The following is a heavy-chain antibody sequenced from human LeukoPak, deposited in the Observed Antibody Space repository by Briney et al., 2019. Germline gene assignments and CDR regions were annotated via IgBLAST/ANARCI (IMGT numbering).Heavy chain of an antibody. CDR3: ARAHNGYDTTRFDY. J-gene: IGHJ4*02. V-gene: IGHV4-59*01. CDR1: GGSISSYY. Sequence: SETLSLTCTVSGGSISSYYWSWIRQPPGKGLEWIGYIYYSGSTNYNPSLKSRVTISVDTSKNQFSLKLSSVTAADTAVYYCARAHNGYDTTRFDYWGQGTLVTVSS. CDR2: IYYSGST. D-gene: IGHD5-12*01.